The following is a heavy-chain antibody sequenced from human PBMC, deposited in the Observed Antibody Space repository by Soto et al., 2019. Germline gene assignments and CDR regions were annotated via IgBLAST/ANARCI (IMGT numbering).Heavy chain of an antibody. Sequence: PGGSLRLSCAASGFTFSTYAMSWVRQAPGKGLEWVSTISGSGGNTKYVDSVKGRFTISRDNSKNTLYLQMNSLRAEDTAVYYCAKDRVYDFGRLDPWGQGTMVTVYS. J-gene: IGHJ5*02. D-gene: IGHD3-3*01. CDR3: AKDRVYDFGRLDP. V-gene: IGHV3-23*01. CDR2: ISGSGGNT. CDR1: GFTFSTYA.